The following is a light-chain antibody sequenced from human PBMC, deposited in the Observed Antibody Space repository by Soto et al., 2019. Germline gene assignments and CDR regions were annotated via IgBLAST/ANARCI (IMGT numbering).Light chain of an antibody. V-gene: IGKV3-20*01. CDR3: QQYGSSPLT. CDR1: QSVSSSY. CDR2: GAS. Sequence: EIVLTQSPGTLSLSPGERATLSCRASQSVSSSYLAWYQQKPGQAPRLLIYGASSRATGIPDRFSGSGSGTDFTLTISRLETADFAVSYCQQYGSSPLTFGGGTKVEIK. J-gene: IGKJ4*01.